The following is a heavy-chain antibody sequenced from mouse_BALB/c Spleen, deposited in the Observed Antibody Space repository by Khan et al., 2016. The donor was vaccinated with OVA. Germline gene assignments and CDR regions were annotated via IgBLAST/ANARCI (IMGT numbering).Heavy chain of an antibody. Sequence: QVQLKQSGAELARPGASVKLSCKASGYTFTSYWMQWVKQRPGQGLEWIGAIYPGDGDTRYTQKFKGKATLTADKSSSTAYMQLSSLASEDSAVYYCARGGIHFDYWGQGTTLTVSS. CDR2: IYPGDGDT. J-gene: IGHJ2*01. CDR1: GYTFTSYW. D-gene: IGHD1-2*01. CDR3: ARGGIHFDY. V-gene: IGHV1-87*01.